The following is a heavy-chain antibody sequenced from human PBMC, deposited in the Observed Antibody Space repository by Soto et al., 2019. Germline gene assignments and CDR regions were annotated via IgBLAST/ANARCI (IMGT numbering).Heavy chain of an antibody. CDR3: ARGMKYSSSSSIEMDV. CDR1: GYTFTCYG. D-gene: IGHD6-6*01. CDR2: ISAYNGNT. V-gene: IGHV1-18*01. J-gene: IGHJ6*02. Sequence: ASVKVSCKASGYTFTCYGISWVRQAPGQGLEWMGWISAYNGNTNYAQKLQGRVTMTTDTSTSTAYMELRSLRSDDTAVYYCARGMKYSSSSSIEMDVWGQGTTVTVSS.